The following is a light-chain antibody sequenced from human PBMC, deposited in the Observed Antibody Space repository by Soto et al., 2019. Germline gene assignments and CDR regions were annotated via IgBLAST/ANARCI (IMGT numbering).Light chain of an antibody. J-gene: IGLJ1*01. CDR1: SSDVGGYNY. CDR2: DVS. Sequence: QSVLTQPASVSGSPGQSITISLTGTSSDVGGYNYVSWYQQHPGKAPKLMIYDVSNRPSGVSNRFSGSKSGNTASLTISGLQAEDEADYYCSSYTSSSPYVFGTGTKLTVL. CDR3: SSYTSSSPYV. V-gene: IGLV2-14*01.